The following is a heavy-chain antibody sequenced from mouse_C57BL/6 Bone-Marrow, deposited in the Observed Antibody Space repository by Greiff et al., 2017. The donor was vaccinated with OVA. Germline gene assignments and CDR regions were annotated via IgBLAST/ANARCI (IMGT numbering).Heavy chain of an antibody. Sequence: VQLQQSGAELVRPGASVKLSCTASGFNIKDDYMHWVKQRPEQGLEWIGWIDPENGDTEYASKFQGKATITADTSSNTAYLQLSSLTSEDTAVYYCTTEGPHWYFDGWGTGTTVTVSS. V-gene: IGHV14-4*01. CDR2: IDPENGDT. CDR1: GFNIKDDY. CDR3: TTEGPHWYFDG. J-gene: IGHJ1*03. D-gene: IGHD3-3*01.